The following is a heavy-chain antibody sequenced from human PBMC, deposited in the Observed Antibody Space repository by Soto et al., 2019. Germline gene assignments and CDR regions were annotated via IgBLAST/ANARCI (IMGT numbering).Heavy chain of an antibody. D-gene: IGHD1-20*01. V-gene: IGHV1-18*01. CDR1: FYTFTSYG. Sequence: ASVKVSCKASFYTFTSYGISWVRQAPGQGLEWMGWISAYNGNTNYAQKLQGRVTMTTDTSTSTAYMELRSLRSDDTAVYYCARDQYELHNTGAFDIWGQGTMVTVSS. J-gene: IGHJ3*02. CDR3: ARDQYELHNTGAFDI. CDR2: ISAYNGNT.